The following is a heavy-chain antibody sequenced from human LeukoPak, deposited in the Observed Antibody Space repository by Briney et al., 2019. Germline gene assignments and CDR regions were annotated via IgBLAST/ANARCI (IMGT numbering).Heavy chain of an antibody. Sequence: SETLSLTCTVSGGSISSSSYYWGWIRQPPGKGLEWIGSIYYSGSTYYNPSLKSRVTISVDTSKNQFSLKLSSVTAADTAVYYCARVSGYYYDSSGYFDHWGQGTLVTVSS. CDR1: GGSISSSSYY. CDR3: ARVSGYYYDSSGYFDH. D-gene: IGHD3-22*01. CDR2: IYYSGST. V-gene: IGHV4-39*07. J-gene: IGHJ4*02.